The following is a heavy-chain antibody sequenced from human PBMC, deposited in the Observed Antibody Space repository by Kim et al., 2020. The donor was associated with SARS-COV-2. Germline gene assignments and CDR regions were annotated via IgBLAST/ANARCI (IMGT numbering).Heavy chain of an antibody. J-gene: IGHJ5*02. D-gene: IGHD6-19*01. V-gene: IGHV4-59*13. CDR1: GGSISTYY. Sequence: SETLSLTCTVSGGSISTYYYTWIRHSPGKGLEWIGHISNSGSTNFNPSLKSRVSISSDTSENQFSLRLTSVTAADTAVYYCAGGSGWLTDAWGQGSLVTVSS. CDR3: AGGSGWLTDA. CDR2: ISNSGST.